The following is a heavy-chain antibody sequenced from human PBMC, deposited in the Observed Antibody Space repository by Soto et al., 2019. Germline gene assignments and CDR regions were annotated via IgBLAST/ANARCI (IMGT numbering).Heavy chain of an antibody. CDR1: GGSISSGGYY. Sequence: PSETLSLTCTVSGGSISSGGYYWSWIRQHPGKGLEWIGYIYYSGSTYYNPSLKSRVTISVDTSKNQFSLKLSSVTAADTAVYYCARTSRSSSAFDIWGQGTMVTVSS. CDR2: IYYSGST. J-gene: IGHJ3*02. V-gene: IGHV4-31*03. CDR3: ARTSRSSSAFDI.